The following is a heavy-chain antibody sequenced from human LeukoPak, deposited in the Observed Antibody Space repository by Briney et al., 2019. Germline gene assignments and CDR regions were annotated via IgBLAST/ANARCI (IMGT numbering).Heavy chain of an antibody. V-gene: IGHV3-33*01. Sequence: GGSLRLSCAASGFTFSSHGMHWVRQAPGKGLEWVAVINYDGSNEDYGDSVKGRFTISRDKSKNTLHLQMNSLRAEDTAVYYCARARRSSGWYYFDSWGQGTLVTVSS. D-gene: IGHD6-19*01. CDR1: GFTFSSHG. CDR2: INYDGSNE. CDR3: ARARRSSGWYYFDS. J-gene: IGHJ4*02.